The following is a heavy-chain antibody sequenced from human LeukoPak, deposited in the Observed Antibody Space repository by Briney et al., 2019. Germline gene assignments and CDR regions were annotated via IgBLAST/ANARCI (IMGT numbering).Heavy chain of an antibody. D-gene: IGHD2-21*02. CDR1: GFAFNRYP. Sequence: GALPPSFSAAGFAFNRYPMHWGRPAPGKGGEWGSLIVSVGGSTTSADSVRGRFTIFRGNVKSTLYLQMNSLRVEDTALYYCARDGFLGPVTAYLAFWGQGTLVSVSS. J-gene: IGHJ4*01. V-gene: IGHV3-74*03. CDR2: IVSVGGST. CDR3: ARDGFLGPVTAYLAF.